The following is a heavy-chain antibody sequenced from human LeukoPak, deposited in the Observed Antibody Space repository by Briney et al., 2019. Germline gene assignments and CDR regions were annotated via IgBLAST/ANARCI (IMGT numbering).Heavy chain of an antibody. CDR3: ARGLSYDFWSGLRFPPQF. J-gene: IGHJ4*02. CDR2: ISYDGSNK. CDR1: GFTFSSYA. V-gene: IGHV3-30-3*01. D-gene: IGHD3-3*01. Sequence: PGRSLRLSCAASGFTFSSYAMHWVRQAPGKGLEWVAVISYDGSNKYYADSVKGRFTISRDNSKNTLYLQMNSLRAEDTAVYYCARGLSYDFWSGLRFPPQFWGQGTLVTVSS.